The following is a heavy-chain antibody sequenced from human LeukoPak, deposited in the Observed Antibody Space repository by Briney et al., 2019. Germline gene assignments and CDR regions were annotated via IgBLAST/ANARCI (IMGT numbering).Heavy chain of an antibody. J-gene: IGHJ4*02. Sequence: GGSLRLSCAASGFTFSIYAMSWVRQAPGKGLEWVSSISSRSDYTYYEDSVKGRFTISRDNSKNTLYLQTNSLRAEDTAIYYCAKDRPNYYESNGHYYRRDGDYWGQGTLVTVSS. D-gene: IGHD3-22*01. CDR2: ISSRSDYT. V-gene: IGHV3-23*01. CDR3: AKDRPNYYESNGHYYRRDGDY. CDR1: GFTFSIYA.